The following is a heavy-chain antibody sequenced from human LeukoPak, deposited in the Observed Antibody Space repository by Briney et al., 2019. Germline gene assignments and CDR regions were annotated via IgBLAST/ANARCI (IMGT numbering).Heavy chain of an antibody. CDR3: ARGPGYSTSYAANWFDP. Sequence: SETLSLTCTVSGGSISSSPYYWGWVRQPPGKGLEWIASIYRSGSTFYDPSLKSRVTISIDTSKNQFSLRLNSVTSADTAVYFCARGPGYSTSYAANWFDPWGQGTLVTVSS. V-gene: IGHV4-39*01. J-gene: IGHJ5*02. CDR2: IYRSGST. D-gene: IGHD2-2*01. CDR1: GGSISSSPYY.